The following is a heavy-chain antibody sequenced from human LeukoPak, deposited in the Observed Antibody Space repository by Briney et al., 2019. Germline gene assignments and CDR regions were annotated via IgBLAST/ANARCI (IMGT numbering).Heavy chain of an antibody. V-gene: IGHV3-7*03. D-gene: IGHD4-11*01. Sequence: GGSLRLSCAASGFTFSNYWMIWVRHAPGKGLVWVANIKQDGSERYYVDAVKGRFTISRDNAKNSLFLQMNSLRAEDTAVYYCAKRMTTVTTPIDYWGQGTLVTVSS. CDR1: GFTFSNYW. CDR2: IKQDGSER. J-gene: IGHJ4*02. CDR3: AKRMTTVTTPIDY.